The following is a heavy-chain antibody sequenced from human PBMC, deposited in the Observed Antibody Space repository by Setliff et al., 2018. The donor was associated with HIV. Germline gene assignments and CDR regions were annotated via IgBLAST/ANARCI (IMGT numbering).Heavy chain of an antibody. J-gene: IGHJ6*01. V-gene: IGHV4-38-2*01. Sequence: SETLSLTCAVSGYSLSSDYYWGWIRQPPGKGLEWIASIYHSGSTYYNPSLKSRVIISVDTSKNQFSLKLNSVTAADTAIYYCARGPSGRAPAPARAPHYYGLDLWGPGTTVTVSS. D-gene: IGHD2-2*01. CDR3: ARGPSGRAPAPARAPHYYGLDL. CDR2: IYHSGST. CDR1: GYSLSSDYY.